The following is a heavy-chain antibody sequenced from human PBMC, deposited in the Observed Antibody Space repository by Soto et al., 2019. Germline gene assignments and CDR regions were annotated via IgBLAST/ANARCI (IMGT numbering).Heavy chain of an antibody. CDR2: INYSGST. CDR3: ARDCFFDWLPNTNWFDP. CDR1: GGSINNGDYY. J-gene: IGHJ5*02. Sequence: QVQPQESGPGLVKPSQTLSLTCSVSGGSINNGDYYWSWIRQPPGKGLEWIGYINYSGSTYYNPSLKSRITMSVDTSKNQFSLNLSSVTAADTAIYYCARDCFFDWLPNTNWFDPWGQGTLVTVSS. D-gene: IGHD3-9*01. V-gene: IGHV4-30-4*01.